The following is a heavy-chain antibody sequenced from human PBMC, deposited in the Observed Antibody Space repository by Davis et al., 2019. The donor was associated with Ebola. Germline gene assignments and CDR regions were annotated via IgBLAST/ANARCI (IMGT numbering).Heavy chain of an antibody. Sequence: MPSETLSLTCAVYGGSFSGYYWSWIRQPPGKGLEWIGEINHSGSTNYNPSLKSRVTISVDTSKNQFSLKLSSVTAADTAVYYCGRGQLGKGWYNFDYWGQGTLVTVST. J-gene: IGHJ4*02. CDR1: GGSFSGYY. V-gene: IGHV4-34*01. CDR3: GRGQLGKGWYNFDY. D-gene: IGHD7-27*01. CDR2: INHSGST.